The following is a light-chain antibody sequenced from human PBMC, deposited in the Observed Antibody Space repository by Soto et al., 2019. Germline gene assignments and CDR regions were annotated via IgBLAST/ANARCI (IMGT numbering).Light chain of an antibody. CDR1: QSVSSSY. V-gene: IGKV3-20*01. J-gene: IGKJ1*01. Sequence: ESVLTQSPGNLSLSPGERATLSCRASQSVSSSYLAWYQQKPGQAPRLLIYGASRRATGIPDRFSGSGSGTDFTLTISRLEPEDFALYYCQQYGSSPQTFGQGTKVEIK. CDR2: GAS. CDR3: QQYGSSPQT.